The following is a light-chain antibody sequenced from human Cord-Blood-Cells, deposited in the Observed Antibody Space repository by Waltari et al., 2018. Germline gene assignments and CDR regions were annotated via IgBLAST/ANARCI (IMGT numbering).Light chain of an antibody. CDR3: QQYYSTPFT. CDR1: QSVLYSSNNKNY. CDR2: WAS. V-gene: IGKV4-1*01. Sequence: DIVMTQSPDSLAVSLGERATIHCKSSQSVLYSSNNKNYLAWYQQKPGQPPKLLIYWASTRESGVPDRFSGSGSGTDFTLTSSSLQAEDVAVYYCQQYYSTPFTFGPGTKVDIK. J-gene: IGKJ3*01.